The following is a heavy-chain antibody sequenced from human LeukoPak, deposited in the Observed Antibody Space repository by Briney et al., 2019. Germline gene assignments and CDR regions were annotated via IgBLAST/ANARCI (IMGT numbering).Heavy chain of an antibody. Sequence: PSGTLSLTCAVSGGSISGINWWSWVRQPGGKGLEWIGAIYHSGSTNHNPSLKSRVTISVATSKNQFSLKLSSVTAADTAVYYCARAEGEGGYSSSWSPSFDPWGQGTLVTVSS. V-gene: IGHV4-4*02. J-gene: IGHJ5*02. D-gene: IGHD6-13*01. CDR1: GGSISGINW. CDR3: ARAEGEGGYSSSWSPSFDP. CDR2: IYHSGST.